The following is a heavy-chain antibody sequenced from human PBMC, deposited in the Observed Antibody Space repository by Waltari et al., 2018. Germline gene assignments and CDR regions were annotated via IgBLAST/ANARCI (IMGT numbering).Heavy chain of an antibody. CDR1: GHNFSNDG. D-gene: IGHD2-21*01. V-gene: IGHV1-18*01. CDR3: ARDLSLAPTTLMVVPHPFDY. CDR2: FSVYNGNT. J-gene: IGHJ4*02. Sequence: QVQLVQSGAEVKKPGASVRVSCEASGHNFSNDGISWVRQAPGEGFEWMGWFSVYNGNTNYVQKFQGRVTMTTYRSTNTAYMELMSLGSDDTAVYYCARDLSLAPTTLMVVPHPFDYWGQGTLVTVSS.